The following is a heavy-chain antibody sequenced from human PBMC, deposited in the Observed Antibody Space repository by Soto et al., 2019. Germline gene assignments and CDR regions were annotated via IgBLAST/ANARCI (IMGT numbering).Heavy chain of an antibody. V-gene: IGHV4-4*02. CDR2: IYHSGST. CDR1: GGSISSSNW. Sequence: PSETLSLTCAVSGGSISSSNWWSWVRQPPGKGLDWSGEIYHSGSTNYNPSLKSRVTISVDKSKNQFSLKLSSVTAADTAVYYCARCDSGGNSVWFDPSGQGTLVTVS. CDR3: ARCDSGGNSVWFDP. J-gene: IGHJ5*02. D-gene: IGHD2-21*02.